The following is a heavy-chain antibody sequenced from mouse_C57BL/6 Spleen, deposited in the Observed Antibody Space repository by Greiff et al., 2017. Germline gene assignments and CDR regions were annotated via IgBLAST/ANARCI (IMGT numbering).Heavy chain of an antibody. CDR2: IYPNSGST. CDR1: GYTFTSYW. CDR3: ARSRGYGNYGFAY. V-gene: IGHV1-64*01. D-gene: IGHD2-1*01. J-gene: IGHJ3*01. Sequence: VQLQQPGAELVKPGASVKLSCKASGYTFTSYWMHWVKQRPGQGLEWIGMIYPNSGSTNYNEKFKSKATLTVDKSTSTAYMQLSSLTSEDSAVYYCARSRGYGNYGFAYWGQGTLVTVSA.